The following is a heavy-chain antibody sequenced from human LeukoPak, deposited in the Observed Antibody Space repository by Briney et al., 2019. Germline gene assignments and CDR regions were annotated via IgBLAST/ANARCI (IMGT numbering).Heavy chain of an antibody. J-gene: IGHJ4*02. V-gene: IGHV4-39*01. CDR1: GGSISSSSYY. CDR2: IYYSGST. CDR3: ARHAALYSSSWYLDY. Sequence: PSETLSLTCTASGGSISSSSYYWGWIRQPPGKGLEWIGSIYYSGSTYYNPSLKSRVTISVDTSKNQFSLKLSSVTAADTAVYYCARHAALYSSSWYLDYWGQGTLVTVSS. D-gene: IGHD6-13*01.